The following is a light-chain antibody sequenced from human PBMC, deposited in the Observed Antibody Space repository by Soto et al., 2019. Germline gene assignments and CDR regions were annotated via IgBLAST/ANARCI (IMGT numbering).Light chain of an antibody. CDR2: EAT. J-gene: IGLJ2*01. CDR3: ASYGGFNK. Sequence: QSVLTQPASVSGSPGQSITISCTGTSSDVGSYNLVSWYQQHPGKAPKLMIYEATKRPSGVSYRFSGSQSGNTASLTISGLQAEDEADYYCASYGGFNKFGGGTKLTVL. CDR1: SSDVGSYNL. V-gene: IGLV2-23*01.